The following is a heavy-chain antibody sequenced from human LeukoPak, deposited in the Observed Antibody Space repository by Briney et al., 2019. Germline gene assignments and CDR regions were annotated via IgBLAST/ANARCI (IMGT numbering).Heavy chain of an antibody. J-gene: IGHJ6*02. CDR3: AGDSHYGDPEWYYYGMDV. D-gene: IGHD4-17*01. Sequence: SETLSLTCTVSGGSISNYYWSWIRQPAGKGLEWIGRIYTSGSTNYNPSLKSRVTMSVDTSKNQFSLRLNSVTAADTAVYYCAGDSHYGDPEWYYYGMDVWGQGTTVTVSS. CDR2: IYTSGST. V-gene: IGHV4-4*07. CDR1: GGSISNYY.